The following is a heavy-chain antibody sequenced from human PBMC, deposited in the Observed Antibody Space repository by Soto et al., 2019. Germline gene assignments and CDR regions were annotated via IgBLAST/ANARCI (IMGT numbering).Heavy chain of an antibody. J-gene: IGHJ3*01. CDR2: ILPFFGTA. D-gene: IGHD2-15*01. CDR3: ARGHEVGGNSDAFDV. CDR1: GGSFRREA. Sequence: QVQLVQSGAEVKKPGSSVKVSCKASGGSFRREAINWVRQAPGQGPEWMGNILPFFGTADYAQKFQGRVTDTADMSTPTVYVALSSLRAEVAAVYYCARGHEVGGNSDAFDVWGQGTMVIVSS. V-gene: IGHV1-69*14.